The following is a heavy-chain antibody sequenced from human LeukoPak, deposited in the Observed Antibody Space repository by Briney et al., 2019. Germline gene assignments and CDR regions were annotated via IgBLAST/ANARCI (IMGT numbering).Heavy chain of an antibody. CDR2: IYYSGST. CDR3: AGGSRYSGTY. V-gene: IGHV4-39*07. J-gene: IGHJ4*02. D-gene: IGHD1-1*01. CDR1: GGSISSSSYY. Sequence: SETLSLTCTVSGGSISSSSYYWGWLRQPPGKGLEWIGSIYYSGSTYYNPSLKSRVTISVDTSKNQFSLKLSSVTAADTAVYYCAGGSRYSGTYWGQGTLVTVSS.